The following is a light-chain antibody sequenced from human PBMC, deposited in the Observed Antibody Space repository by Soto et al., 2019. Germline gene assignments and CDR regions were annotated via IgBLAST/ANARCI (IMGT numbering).Light chain of an antibody. J-gene: IGKJ1*01. CDR2: SAS. CDR3: QQYNNWPPWT. V-gene: IGKV3-15*01. Sequence: ETVMTQSPATLSVSPGERATLSCSASQSIDTNLAWYQHKPGQTPRLLIYSASTRATGVPSRFSGSGSGTEFTLTISSLQSEDFGVYYCQQYNNWPPWTFGQGTKVEVK. CDR1: QSIDTN.